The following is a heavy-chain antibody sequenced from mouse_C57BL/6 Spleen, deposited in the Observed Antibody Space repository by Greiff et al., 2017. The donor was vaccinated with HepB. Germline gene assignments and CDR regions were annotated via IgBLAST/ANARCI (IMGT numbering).Heavy chain of an antibody. CDR1: GYTFTDYN. CDR3: AREGWENLCAY. D-gene: IGHD4-1*01. J-gene: IGHJ3*01. CDR2: INPNNGGT. V-gene: IGHV1-22*01. Sequence: EVQLQQSGPELVKPGASVKMSCKASGYTFTDYNMHWVKQSHGKSLEWIGYINPNNGGTSYNQKFKGKATLTVNKSSSTAYMELRSLTSDDSAVYYCAREGWENLCAYWGQGTLVTVSA.